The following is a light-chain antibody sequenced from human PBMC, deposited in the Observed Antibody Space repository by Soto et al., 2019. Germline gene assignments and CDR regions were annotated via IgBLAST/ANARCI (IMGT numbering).Light chain of an antibody. V-gene: IGKV3-11*01. Sequence: LTQSPATLAMSPGERATPTCRASQSVRSYLAWYQQKPGQAPRLLIYDASNRAPGIPARFSGSGSGTDFTLTISSLEPDDFAVYYCQQRSSWPRITFGQGTRLEIK. CDR1: QSVRSY. CDR3: QQRSSWPRIT. J-gene: IGKJ5*01. CDR2: DAS.